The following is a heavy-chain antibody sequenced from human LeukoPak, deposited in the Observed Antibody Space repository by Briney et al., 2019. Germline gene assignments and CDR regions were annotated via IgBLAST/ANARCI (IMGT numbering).Heavy chain of an antibody. J-gene: IGHJ4*02. V-gene: IGHV4-59*01. CDR3: ASDRGYSSSSNFFDY. D-gene: IGHD6-6*01. Sequence: SETLSLTRTVSGGSISSYYWSWIRQPPGKGLEWIGYIYYSGSTNYNPSLKSRVTISVDTSKNQFSLKLSSVTAADTAVYYCASDRGYSSSSNFFDYWGPGTPVTVSS. CDR1: GGSISSYY. CDR2: IYYSGST.